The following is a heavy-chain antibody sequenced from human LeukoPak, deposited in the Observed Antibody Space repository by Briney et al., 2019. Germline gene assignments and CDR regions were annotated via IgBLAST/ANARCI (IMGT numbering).Heavy chain of an antibody. J-gene: IGHJ4*02. CDR2: INPNSGGT. D-gene: IGHD2-2*02. CDR3: ARIYCSSTSCYIDY. Sequence: ASVKVSFKASGYTFTGYYMHWVRQAPGQGLEGMGWINPNSGGTNYAQKFQGRVTMTRDTSISTAYMELSRLRSDDTAVYYCARIYCSSTSCYIDYWGQGTLVTVSS. CDR1: GYTFTGYY. V-gene: IGHV1-2*02.